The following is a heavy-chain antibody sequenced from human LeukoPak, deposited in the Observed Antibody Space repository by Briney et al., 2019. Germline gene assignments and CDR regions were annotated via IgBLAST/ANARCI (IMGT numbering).Heavy chain of an antibody. CDR1: GFTFSSYS. CDR2: ILNTGATI. V-gene: IGHV3-48*02. D-gene: IGHD2/OR15-2a*01. CDR3: ARDVPNTSFGPFDI. Sequence: GGSLRLSCAASGFTFSSYSMNWVRQALGKGLEWVSFILNTGATIHYADSVKGRFTISRDNAKNSLYLEMNSLRDEDTAVYYCARDVPNTSFGPFDIWGQGTKVTVSS. J-gene: IGHJ3*02.